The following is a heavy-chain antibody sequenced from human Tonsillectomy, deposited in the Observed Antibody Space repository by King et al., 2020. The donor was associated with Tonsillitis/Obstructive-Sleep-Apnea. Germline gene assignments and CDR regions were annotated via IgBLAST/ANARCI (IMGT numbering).Heavy chain of an antibody. CDR2: ISGFSGDT. CDR1: GYTFISYG. CDR3: GRFDRITAAEAY. V-gene: IGHV1-18*01. D-gene: IGHD6-13*01. Sequence: VQLVESGAEVKKPGASVKVSCKASGYTFISYGISWVRQAPGQGLEWMGWISGFSGDTNYAQNLQGRVTMTTDPSTSTAYMELRSLRSDDTAVYYCGRFDRITAAEAYWGQGTLVTVSS. J-gene: IGHJ4*02.